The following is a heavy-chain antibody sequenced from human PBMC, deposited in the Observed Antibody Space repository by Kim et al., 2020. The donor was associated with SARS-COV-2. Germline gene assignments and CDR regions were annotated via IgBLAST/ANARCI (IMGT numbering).Heavy chain of an antibody. CDR2: ISGSGGST. CDR3: AKVILWKQWLAVGLDY. Sequence: GGSLRLSCAASGFTFSSYAMSWVRQAPGKGLEWVSAISGSGGSTYYADSVKGRFTISRDNSKNTLYLQMNSLRAEDTAVYYCAKVILWKQWLAVGLDYWGQGTLVTVSS. J-gene: IGHJ4*02. CDR1: GFTFSSYA. D-gene: IGHD6-19*01. V-gene: IGHV3-23*01.